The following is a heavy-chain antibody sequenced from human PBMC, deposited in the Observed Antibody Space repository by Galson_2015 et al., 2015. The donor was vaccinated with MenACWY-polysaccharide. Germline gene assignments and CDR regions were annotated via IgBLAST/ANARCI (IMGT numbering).Heavy chain of an antibody. CDR3: AKGSYRANAVRSYYYYYMDV. CDR2: ITPTGGTP. V-gene: IGHV3-23*01. D-gene: IGHD4/OR15-4a*01. Sequence: SLRLSCAASAFDFNKYVMNWVRQPPGKGLQWVSSITPTGGTPSYADSVRGRFTITRDNPKNTLYLQMNRLGAEDTAVYYCAKGSYRANAVRSYYYYYMDVWGKGTTVTVSS. J-gene: IGHJ6*03. CDR1: AFDFNKYV.